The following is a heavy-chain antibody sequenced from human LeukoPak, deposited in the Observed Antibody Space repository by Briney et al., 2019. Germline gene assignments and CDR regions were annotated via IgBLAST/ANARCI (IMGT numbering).Heavy chain of an antibody. CDR2: INPNSGGT. Sequence: ASVKVSCKASGYTFTGYYMHRVRQAPGQGLEWMGWINPNSGGTNYAQKFQGRVTMTRDTSISTAYMELSRLRSDDTAVYYCARALAVAGDPLDYWGQGTLVTVSS. D-gene: IGHD6-19*01. CDR3: ARALAVAGDPLDY. CDR1: GYTFTGYY. V-gene: IGHV1-2*02. J-gene: IGHJ4*02.